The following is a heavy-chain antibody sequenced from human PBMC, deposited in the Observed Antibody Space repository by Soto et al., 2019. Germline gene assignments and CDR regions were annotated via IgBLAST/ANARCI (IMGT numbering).Heavy chain of an antibody. Sequence: SQTLSLTCAISGDSVSRNGAAWHWIRQSPSRGLEWLGRTYYRSKWYNDYAVSVKSRISINPDTSKNQFSLQLNSVTPEDTAVYYCARAPGGIDAFDIWGQGTMVTVSS. J-gene: IGHJ3*02. CDR2: TYYRSKWYN. D-gene: IGHD3-16*01. CDR3: ARAPGGIDAFDI. CDR1: GDSVSRNGAA. V-gene: IGHV6-1*01.